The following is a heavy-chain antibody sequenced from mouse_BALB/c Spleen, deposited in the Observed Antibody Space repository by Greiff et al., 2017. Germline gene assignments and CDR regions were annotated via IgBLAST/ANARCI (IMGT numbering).Heavy chain of an antibody. CDR1: GYTFTSYW. CDR3: AREGTTARYYLDY. D-gene: IGHD1-2*01. J-gene: IGHJ2*01. Sequence: DLVKPGASVKLSCKASGYTFTSYWINWIKQRPGQGLEWIGRIAPGSGSTYYNEMFKGKATLTVDTSSSTAYIQLSSLSSEDSAVYFCAREGTTARYYLDYWGQGTTLTVSS. V-gene: IGHV1S41*01. CDR2: IAPGSGST.